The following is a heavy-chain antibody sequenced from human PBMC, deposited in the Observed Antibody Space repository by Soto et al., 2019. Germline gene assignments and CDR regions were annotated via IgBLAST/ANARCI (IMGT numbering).Heavy chain of an antibody. Sequence: QVQLVQSGAEVKKPGASVKVSCKASGYTFTSYAMHWVRQAPGQRLEWMGWINAGNGNTKYSQKFKGRVTITRDTSASTAYMELSSLRSEDTAVYYCARITMVRGLSRFDYWGQGTLVTVSS. D-gene: IGHD3-10*01. V-gene: IGHV1-3*01. J-gene: IGHJ4*02. CDR2: INAGNGNT. CDR3: ARITMVRGLSRFDY. CDR1: GYTFTSYA.